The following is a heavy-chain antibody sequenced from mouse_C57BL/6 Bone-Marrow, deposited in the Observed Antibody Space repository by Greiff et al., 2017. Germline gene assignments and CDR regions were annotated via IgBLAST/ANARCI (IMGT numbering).Heavy chain of an antibody. CDR1: GSSLTSYG. Sequence: VQLQQSGPGLVQPSQSLSITCTVSGSSLTSYGVHWVRQSPGKGLEWLGVIWSGGNTDYNAAFISRRSISKDNSKSQVVFKMNSLQADDTAIYYCAWGTTVPDYWGQGTTLTVSS. V-gene: IGHV2-2*01. CDR3: AWGTTVPDY. J-gene: IGHJ2*01. D-gene: IGHD1-1*01. CDR2: IWSGGNT.